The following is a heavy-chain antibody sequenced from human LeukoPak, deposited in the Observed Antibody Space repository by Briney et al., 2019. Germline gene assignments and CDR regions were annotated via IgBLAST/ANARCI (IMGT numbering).Heavy chain of an antibody. J-gene: IGHJ5*02. CDR1: GGSISSYY. V-gene: IGHV4-59*08. CDR2: IYYSGST. D-gene: IGHD5-18*01. CDR3: ARLCGYSYGYSSKVWFDP. Sequence: PSETLSLTCTVSGGSISSYYWSWIRQPPGNGLEWIGYIYYSGSTNYNPSLKSRVTISVDTSKNQFSLKLSSVTAADTAVYYCARLCGYSYGYSSKVWFDPWGQGTLVTVSS.